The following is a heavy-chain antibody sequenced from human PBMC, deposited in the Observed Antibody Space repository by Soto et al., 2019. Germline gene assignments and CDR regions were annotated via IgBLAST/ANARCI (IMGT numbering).Heavy chain of an antibody. D-gene: IGHD3-16*01. J-gene: IGHJ3*02. CDR1: GFTFSSYG. CDR3: ARDSSDYIWGSYLTDAFDI. CDR2: IWYDGSNK. Sequence: GGSLRLSCAASGFTFSSYGMHWVRQAPGKGLEWVAVIWYDGSNKYYADSVKGRFTISRDNSKNTLYLQMNSLRAEDTAVYYCARDSSDYIWGSYLTDAFDIWGQGTMVTVSS. V-gene: IGHV3-33*01.